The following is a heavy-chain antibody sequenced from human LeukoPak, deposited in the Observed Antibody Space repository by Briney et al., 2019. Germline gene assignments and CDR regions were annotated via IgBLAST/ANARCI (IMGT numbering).Heavy chain of an antibody. J-gene: IGHJ3*02. CDR3: ASYDYGDYHAFDI. V-gene: IGHV3-30-3*01. Sequence: GGSLRLSCAASGFPFSSYSMHWVRQAPGKGLEWVAVISYDGYTENYADSVKGRFTISRDNSKNTLHLQMNSLRTEDTAVYFCASYDYGDYHAFDIWGQGTMVTVSS. CDR2: ISYDGYTE. CDR1: GFPFSSYS. D-gene: IGHD4-17*01.